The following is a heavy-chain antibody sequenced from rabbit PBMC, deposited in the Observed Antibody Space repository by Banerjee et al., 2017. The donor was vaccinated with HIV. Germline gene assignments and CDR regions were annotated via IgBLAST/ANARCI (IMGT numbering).Heavy chain of an antibody. J-gene: IGHJ4*01. CDR2: IDTSSGNT. V-gene: IGHV1S40*01. CDR1: GFSFSNKYV. Sequence: QSLEESGGDLVKPGASLTLTCTASGFSFSNKYVMCWVRQAPGKGLEWIACIDTSSGNTVYATWAKGRFTISRTSSTTVALQMTSLTAADTATYFCARSYGDSGYSSYYLWGPGTLVTVS. D-gene: IGHD1-1*01. CDR3: ARSYGDSGYSSYYL.